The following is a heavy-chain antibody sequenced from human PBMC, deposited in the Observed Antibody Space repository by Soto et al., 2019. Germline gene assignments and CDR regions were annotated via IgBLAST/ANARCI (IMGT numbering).Heavy chain of an antibody. D-gene: IGHD2-8*01. Sequence: SVKVSCKASGGTFSSYAISWVRQAPGQGLEWMGGIIPIFGTANYAQKFQGRVTITTDSSTSTAYMELRSLRSDDTAVYYCAKDRPRLTQQFNGVSWGQGTLVTVSS. CDR1: GGTFSSYA. V-gene: IGHV1-69*05. CDR2: IIPIFGTA. J-gene: IGHJ5*02. CDR3: AKDRPRLTQQFNGVS.